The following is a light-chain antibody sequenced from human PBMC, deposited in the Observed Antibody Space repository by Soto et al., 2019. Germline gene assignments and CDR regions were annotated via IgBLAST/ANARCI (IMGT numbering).Light chain of an antibody. CDR2: KVS. CDR3: LQYDSYAQT. Sequence: VMTQSPLSLPATLGQPASISCRSSQGLVYSAGDTYLNWFQQRPGQAPRRLIYKVSSRDTGVPDRFSGSGSGTDFTLKISRLEAEDFAVYHCLQYDSYAQTFGQGAKVDIK. V-gene: IGKV2-30*01. J-gene: IGKJ1*01. CDR1: QGLVYSAGDTY.